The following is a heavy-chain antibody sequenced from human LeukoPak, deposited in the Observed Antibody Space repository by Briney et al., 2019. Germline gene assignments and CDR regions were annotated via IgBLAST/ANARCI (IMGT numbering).Heavy chain of an antibody. CDR3: ARLSGYAYYYYGMDV. J-gene: IGHJ6*02. CDR1: GGSISSYY. Sequence: PSETLSLTCTVSGGSISSYYWSWIRQPPGKGLEWIGYIYYSGSTNYNPSLKSRVTISVDTSKNQFSLKLSSVTAADTAVYYCARLSGYAYYYYGMDVWGQGTTVTVSS. CDR2: IYYSGST. D-gene: IGHD3-22*01. V-gene: IGHV4-59*08.